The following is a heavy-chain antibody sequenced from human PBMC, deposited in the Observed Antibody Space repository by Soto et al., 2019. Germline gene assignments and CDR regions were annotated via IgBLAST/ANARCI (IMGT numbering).Heavy chain of an antibody. CDR1: GGSISSSGFS. J-gene: IGHJ4*02. CDR2: ISYGGST. D-gene: IGHD2-15*01. CDR3: ARHDRGGTRKYYFDF. V-gene: IGHV4-39*01. Sequence: QLQLQESGPGLVKPSETLSLICTVSGGSISSSGFSWAWIRQPPGKGLEWIGDISYGGSTYYSPSLKGRASIAVDTSKGQFSLSLSSVTAADTAVYYCARHDRGGTRKYYFDFWGQGILVTVSS.